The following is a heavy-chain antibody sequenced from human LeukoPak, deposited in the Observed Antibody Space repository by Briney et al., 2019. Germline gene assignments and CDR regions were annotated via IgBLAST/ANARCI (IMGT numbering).Heavy chain of an antibody. D-gene: IGHD6-13*01. CDR1: GGSISSSSYY. CDR3: AREAAEKFFDY. CDR2: IYYSGST. V-gene: IGHV4-39*07. J-gene: IGHJ4*02. Sequence: SETLSLTCTVSGGSISSSSYYWGWIRQPPGKGLDWIGSIYYSGSTYYNPSLKSRVTISVDTSKNQFSLKLSSVTAADTAVYYCAREAAEKFFDYWGQGTLGIVSS.